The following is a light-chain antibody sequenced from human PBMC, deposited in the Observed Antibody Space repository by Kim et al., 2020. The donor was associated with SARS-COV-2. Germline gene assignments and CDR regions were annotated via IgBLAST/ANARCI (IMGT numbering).Light chain of an antibody. J-gene: IGLJ3*02. CDR1: SNNVGNEE. CDR2: RNK. V-gene: IGLV10-54*01. Sequence: RQTATLHGTGNSNNVGNEEAVWLQQHRGHPPKLLSYRNKNRPSGISERLSASRSGSTASLTITGLQPEDEADYYCSAWDSSLSAWVFGGGTKLTVL. CDR3: SAWDSSLSAWV.